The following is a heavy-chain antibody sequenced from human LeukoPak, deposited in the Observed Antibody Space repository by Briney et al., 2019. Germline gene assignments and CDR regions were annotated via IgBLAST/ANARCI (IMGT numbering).Heavy chain of an antibody. V-gene: IGHV3-23*01. CDR2: ISGSGGST. J-gene: IGHJ4*02. CDR1: GLTFSSYA. Sequence: GGSLRLSCAASGLTFSSYAMSWVRQAPGKGLEWVSAISGSGGSTYYADSVKGRFTISRDNSKNTLYLQMNSLRAEDTAVYYCAKALDIVVEDRNFDYWGQGTLVTVSS. CDR3: AKALDIVVEDRNFDY. D-gene: IGHD2-2*03.